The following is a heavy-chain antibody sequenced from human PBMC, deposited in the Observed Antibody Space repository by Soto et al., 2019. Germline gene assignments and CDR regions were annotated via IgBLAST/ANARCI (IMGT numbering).Heavy chain of an antibody. D-gene: IGHD1-20*01. CDR1: GFTFANAW. J-gene: IGHJ4*02. CDR2: IKSESDGGTT. V-gene: IGHV3-15*01. Sequence: PGGSLRLSCATSGFTFANAWMTWVRQAPGKGLEWIGRIKSESDGGTTDYVAAVKGRFSISRDDSNNTLHLQMDSLKVADTAVYYCATERYNYLWTRFPLRDYFYHWGRGILITVPS. CDR3: ATERYNYLWTRFPLRDYFYH.